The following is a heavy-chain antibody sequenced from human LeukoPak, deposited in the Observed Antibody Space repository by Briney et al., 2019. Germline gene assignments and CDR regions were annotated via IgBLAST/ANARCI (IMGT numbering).Heavy chain of an antibody. D-gene: IGHD2-2*01. Sequence: SQTLSLTCTVSGGSISSGSYYWTWIRQHPGKGLEWLGYIYSSGSAYYNPSLKSRVTISIDTSKNRFSLMLSSVTAADTAVYYCARGLATAQGAAAMPLWGQGTLVTVSS. CDR2: IYSSGSA. J-gene: IGHJ4*02. CDR3: ARGLATAQGAAAMPL. V-gene: IGHV4-31*03. CDR1: GGSISSGSYY.